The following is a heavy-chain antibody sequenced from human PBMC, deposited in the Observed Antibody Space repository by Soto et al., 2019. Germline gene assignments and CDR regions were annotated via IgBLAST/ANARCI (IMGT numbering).Heavy chain of an antibody. CDR3: ARKAGLHNYYYPDV. V-gene: IGHV1-8*01. CDR2: MNPDNGNT. CDR1: GYTFTDFD. Sequence: QVQLEQSGAEVRKPGASVKVSCKTSGYTFTDFDINWVRQAPGQGLEWMGWMNPDNGNTGYAQSFQGRISMTGNTSLSTVYMELSSLRSDDTAVYFCARKAGLHNYYYPDVWGKGTTVTVAS. J-gene: IGHJ6*03. D-gene: IGHD6-19*01.